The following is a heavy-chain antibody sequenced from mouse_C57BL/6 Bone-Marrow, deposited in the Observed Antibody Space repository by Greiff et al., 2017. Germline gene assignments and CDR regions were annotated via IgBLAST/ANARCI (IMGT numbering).Heavy chain of an antibody. CDR3: ASHGGAYYSNYDGAMDY. J-gene: IGHJ4*01. V-gene: IGHV1-62-2*01. Sequence: QVQLQQSGAELVKPGASVKLSCKASGYTFTEYTIHWVKQRSGQGLEWIGWFYPGSGSIKYNEKFKDKATLTADKSSSTVYMEPSRLTSEDSAVYFCASHGGAYYSNYDGAMDYWGQGTSVTVSS. CDR1: GYTFTEYT. D-gene: IGHD2-5*01. CDR2: FYPGSGSI.